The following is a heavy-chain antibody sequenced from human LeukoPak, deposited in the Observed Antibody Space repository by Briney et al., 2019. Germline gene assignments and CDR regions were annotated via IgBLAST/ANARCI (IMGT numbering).Heavy chain of an antibody. D-gene: IGHD6-19*01. CDR2: ISSSSTI. CDR1: GFTFSSYS. CDR3: AKDLRSGWYGAWFDP. V-gene: IGHV3-48*04. J-gene: IGHJ5*02. Sequence: GGSLRLSCAAPGFTFSSYSMNWVRQAPGKGLEWVSYISSSSTIYYADSVKGRFTISRDNAKNSLYLQMNSLRAEDTAVYYCAKDLRSGWYGAWFDPWGQGTLVTVSS.